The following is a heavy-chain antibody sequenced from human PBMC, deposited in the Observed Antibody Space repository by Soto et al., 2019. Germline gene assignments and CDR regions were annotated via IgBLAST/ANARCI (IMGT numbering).Heavy chain of an antibody. D-gene: IGHD5-12*01. CDR3: AREIVGIVATITGFDYYYYGMDV. CDR1: GGSISSYY. V-gene: IGHV4-4*07. J-gene: IGHJ6*02. CDR2: IYTSGST. Sequence: SETLSLTCTVSGGSISSYYWSWIRQPAGKGLEWIGRIYTSGSTNYNPSLKSRVTMSVDTSKNQFSLKLSSVTAADTAVYYCAREIVGIVATITGFDYYYYGMDVWGQGTTVTAS.